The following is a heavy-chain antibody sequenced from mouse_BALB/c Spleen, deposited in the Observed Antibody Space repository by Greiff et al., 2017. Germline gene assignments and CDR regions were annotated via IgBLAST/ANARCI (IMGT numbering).Heavy chain of an antibody. V-gene: IGHV5-6-2*01. CDR3: ARRSTMITTNAMDY. D-gene: IGHD2-4*01. CDR1: GFTFSSYY. CDR2: INSNGGST. Sequence: EVKVVESGGGLVQPGGSLKLSCAASGFTFSSYYMSWVRQTPEKRLELVAAINSNGGSTYYPDTVKGRFTISRDNAKNTLYLQMSSLKSEDTALYYCARRSTMITTNAMDYWGQGTSVTVSS. J-gene: IGHJ4*01.